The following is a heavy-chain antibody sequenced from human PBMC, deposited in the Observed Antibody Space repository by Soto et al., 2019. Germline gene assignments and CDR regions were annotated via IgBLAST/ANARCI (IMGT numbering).Heavy chain of an antibody. CDR1: GFTFSSYA. Sequence: GGSLRLSCAASGFTFSSYAMHWVRQAPGKGLEWVAVISYDGSNKYYADSVKGRFTISRDNSKNTLYLQMNSLRAEDTAVYYCARDLWDGRITMVRGVIHWGQGTLVTVSS. CDR3: ARDLWDGRITMVRGVIH. D-gene: IGHD3-10*01. CDR2: ISYDGSNK. J-gene: IGHJ4*02. V-gene: IGHV3-30-3*01.